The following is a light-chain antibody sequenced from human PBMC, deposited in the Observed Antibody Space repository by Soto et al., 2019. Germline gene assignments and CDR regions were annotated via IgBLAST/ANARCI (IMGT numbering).Light chain of an antibody. CDR3: ASWDDSLNGHV. CDR2: SND. Sequence: QSVLTQPPSASGTPGQRVTVSCSGSSSNIASNTVNWYQQLPGTAPNLLIYSNDQRPSGVPDRFSASKSGTSASLAISGLQSEDEADYYCASWDDSLNGHVFGTGTKVTVL. CDR1: SSNIASNT. J-gene: IGLJ1*01. V-gene: IGLV1-44*01.